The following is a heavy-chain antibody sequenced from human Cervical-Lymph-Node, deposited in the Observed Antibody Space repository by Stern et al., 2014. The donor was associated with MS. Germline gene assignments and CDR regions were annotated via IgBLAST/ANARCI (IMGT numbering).Heavy chain of an antibody. D-gene: IGHD1-7*01. CDR3: AHSFGSVSGTFSGMDV. Sequence: QITLKESGPSLVRPTQTVTLTCTVSGFSLSADGVGVGWIRQAPGKALEWLALIYWDDDDRYSQSLKIRLTIKKDISKNQVVLTMPGMDPEDTGTYYCAHSFGSVSGTFSGMDVWGQGTTVTVS. V-gene: IGHV2-5*02. CDR1: GFSLSADGVG. J-gene: IGHJ6*02. CDR2: IYWDDDD.